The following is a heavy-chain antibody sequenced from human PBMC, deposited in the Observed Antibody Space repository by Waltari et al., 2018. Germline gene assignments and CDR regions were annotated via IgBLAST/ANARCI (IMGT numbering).Heavy chain of an antibody. D-gene: IGHD4-17*01. Sequence: QVHLVQSGAEVKKPGASVKVSCKASGYTFTGYYIQWVRRAPGQGLEWMARSNPNRGDTNYAQKFQGRVTLTRDTSINTAYMELSSLKSDDTAVYYCARDLGSDYGNRDYWGQGTLVTVPS. V-gene: IGHV1-2*06. CDR1: GYTFTGYY. CDR3: ARDLGSDYGNRDY. J-gene: IGHJ4*02. CDR2: SNPNRGDT.